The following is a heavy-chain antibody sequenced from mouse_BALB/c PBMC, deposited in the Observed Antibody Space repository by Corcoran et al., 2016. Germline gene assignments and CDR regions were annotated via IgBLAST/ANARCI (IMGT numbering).Heavy chain of an antibody. CDR3: ASVGGFAY. CDR1: GFNIKDTY. D-gene: IGHD1-1*01. Sequence: EVQLQQSGAELVKPGASVKLSCTASGFNIKDTYMHWVKQRPEQGLEWIGRIDPANGNTKYDPKFQGKATITADTSSNTVYLQLSSLTSEDTAVYYCASVGGFAYWGQGTLVTVSA. CDR2: IDPANGNT. V-gene: IGHV14-3*02. J-gene: IGHJ3*01.